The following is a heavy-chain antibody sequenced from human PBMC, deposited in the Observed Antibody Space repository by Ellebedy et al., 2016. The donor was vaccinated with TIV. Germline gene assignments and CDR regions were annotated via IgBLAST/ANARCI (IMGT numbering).Heavy chain of an antibody. Sequence: GESLKISCAASGFSFSDYSMNWVRQAPGKRLEWVSYFSGRGGIISYADSVKGRFTISRDNAQDTLFLHMSSLRAEDSAVYYCARGSYYFDSWGQGTLVTVSS. J-gene: IGHJ4*02. V-gene: IGHV3-11*01. CDR2: FSGRGGII. CDR1: GFSFSDYS. CDR3: ARGSYYFDS.